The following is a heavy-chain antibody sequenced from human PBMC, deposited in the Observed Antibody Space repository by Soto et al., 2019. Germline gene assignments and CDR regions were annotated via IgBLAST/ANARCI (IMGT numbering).Heavy chain of an antibody. Sequence: PSETLSLTCTVSGGSISSSSYYWGWIRQPPGKGLEWIGEINHSGSTNYNPSLKSRVTISVDTSKNQFSLKLSSVTAADTAVYYCARGPLPITMVRNLAYYGMDVWGQGTTVTVSS. CDR2: INHSGST. V-gene: IGHV4-39*07. CDR1: GGSISSSSYY. D-gene: IGHD3-10*01. CDR3: ARGPLPITMVRNLAYYGMDV. J-gene: IGHJ6*02.